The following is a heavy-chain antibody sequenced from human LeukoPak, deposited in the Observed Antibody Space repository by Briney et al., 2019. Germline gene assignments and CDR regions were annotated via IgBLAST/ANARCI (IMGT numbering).Heavy chain of an antibody. CDR3: ATWAFYHSLDV. Sequence: GGSLRLSCEASGFTFDAYAMHWVRRAPGKGLEWVSLINKDGSATYYADSVKGRFTISRDNSKNSLYLQMNSLRSEDTALYYCATWAFYHSLDVWGQGTTVTVSS. CDR2: INKDGSAT. D-gene: IGHD1-26*01. CDR1: GFTFDAYA. J-gene: IGHJ6*02. V-gene: IGHV3-43*02.